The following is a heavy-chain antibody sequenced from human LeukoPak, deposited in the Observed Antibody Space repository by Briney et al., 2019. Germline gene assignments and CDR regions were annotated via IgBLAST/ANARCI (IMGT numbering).Heavy chain of an antibody. CDR2: IFSSGTP. Sequence: PSETLSLTCTLSGGSVRSGPHYWGWIRHPRGGGLEWIGYIFSSGTPYYNPSLKTRFTISVDTSKHQFSLKLSSVTAANTAVFYCARHGWFGASRAFDIWGQGTMVTVSS. D-gene: IGHD3-10*01. CDR3: ARHGWFGASRAFDI. J-gene: IGHJ3*02. V-gene: IGHV4-61*01. CDR1: GGSVRSGPHY.